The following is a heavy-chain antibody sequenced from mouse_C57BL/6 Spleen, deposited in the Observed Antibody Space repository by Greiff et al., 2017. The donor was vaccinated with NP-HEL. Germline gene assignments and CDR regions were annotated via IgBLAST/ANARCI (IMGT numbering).Heavy chain of an antibody. CDR2: ISYDGSN. V-gene: IGHV3-6*01. Sequence: EVKLQESGPGLVKPSQSLSLTCSVTGYSITSGYYWNWIRQFPGNKLEWMGYISYDGSNNYNPSLKNRISITRDTSKNQFFLKLNSVTTEDTATYYCARSGLDYDVFAYWGQGTLVTVSA. CDR1: GYSITSGYY. D-gene: IGHD2-4*01. J-gene: IGHJ3*01. CDR3: ARSGLDYDVFAY.